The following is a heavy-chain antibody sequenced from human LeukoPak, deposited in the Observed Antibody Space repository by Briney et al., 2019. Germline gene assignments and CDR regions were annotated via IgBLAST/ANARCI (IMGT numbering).Heavy chain of an antibody. D-gene: IGHD3-10*01. Sequence: PSETLSLTCTVSGGSISSYYWSWIRQPPGKGLEWIGYIYYSGSTNYNPSLKSRVTISVDRSKNQFSLKLSSVTAADTAVYYCARATETYGSGSYYMDVWGQGTTVTVSS. J-gene: IGHJ6*02. CDR2: IYYSGST. CDR1: GGSISSYY. V-gene: IGHV4-59*12. CDR3: ARATETYGSGSYYMDV.